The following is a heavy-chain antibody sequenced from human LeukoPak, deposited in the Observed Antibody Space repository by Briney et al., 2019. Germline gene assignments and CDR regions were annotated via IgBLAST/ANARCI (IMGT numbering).Heavy chain of an antibody. CDR1: GFTFSSYG. J-gene: IGHJ4*02. V-gene: IGHV3-30*02. Sequence: GGSLRLSCAASGFTFSSYGMHWVRQAPGKGLEWVAFIRYDGSNKYYADSVKGRFTISRDNAKNSLYLQMDSLRAEDTAVYYCAGNIPRRPHGIDYWGQGTLVTVSS. D-gene: IGHD2/OR15-2a*01. CDR2: IRYDGSNK. CDR3: AGNIPRRPHGIDY.